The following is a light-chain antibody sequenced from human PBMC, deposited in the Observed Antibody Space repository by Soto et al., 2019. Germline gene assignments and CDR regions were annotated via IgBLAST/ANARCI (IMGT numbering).Light chain of an antibody. J-gene: IGKJ1*01. V-gene: IGKV4-1*01. CDR3: QQYYSTSAT. Sequence: DIVMTQSPDSLALSLGGRATINCKSSQNLLYSSNNKNYLAWYHQKPGQPPKLLIYWASTRESGVPDRFSGSGSGTDFTLTISGLQAEDVAVYYCQQYYSTSATFGQGTKVELK. CDR1: QNLLYSSNNKNY. CDR2: WAS.